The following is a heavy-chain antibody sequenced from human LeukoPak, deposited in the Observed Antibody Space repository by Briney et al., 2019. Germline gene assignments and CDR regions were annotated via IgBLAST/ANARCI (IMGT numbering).Heavy chain of an antibody. CDR3: AYTMYSSSWLDY. CDR2: INSDGSST. V-gene: IGHV3-74*01. Sequence: GGSLRLSCAASGFTFSSYWMHWVRRAPGKGLVWVSRINSDGSSTSYADSVKGRFTISRDNAKNTLYLQMNSLRAEDTAVYYCAYTMYSSSWLDYWGQGTLVTVSS. J-gene: IGHJ4*02. D-gene: IGHD6-13*01. CDR1: GFTFSSYW.